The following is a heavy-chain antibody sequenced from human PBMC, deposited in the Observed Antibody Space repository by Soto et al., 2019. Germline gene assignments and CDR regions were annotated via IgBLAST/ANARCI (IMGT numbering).Heavy chain of an antibody. D-gene: IGHD6-19*01. V-gene: IGHV3-53*01. J-gene: IGHJ4*02. CDR2: IYSGGST. CDR3: ARVPIAVAGPPFKSFDY. CDR1: GFTVSSNY. Sequence: GGSLRLSCAASGFTVSSNYMSWVRQAPGKGLEWVSVIYSGGSTYYADSVKGRFTISRDNSKNTLYLQMNSLRAEDTAVYYCARVPIAVAGPPFKSFDYWGQGTLVTVSS.